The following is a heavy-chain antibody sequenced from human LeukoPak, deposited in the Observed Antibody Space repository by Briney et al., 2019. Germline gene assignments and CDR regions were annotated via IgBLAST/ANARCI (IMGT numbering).Heavy chain of an antibody. CDR3: ARGGFGELFSSDY. V-gene: IGHV3-48*01. Sequence: QPGGSLRLSCAASGFTFSSYSMNWVRQVPGKGLEWVSYISSSSSIIYHADSVKGRFTISRDNAKNSLYLQMNSLRAEDTAVYYCARGGFGELFSSDYWGQGTLVTVSS. CDR2: ISSSSSII. D-gene: IGHD3-10*01. CDR1: GFTFSSYS. J-gene: IGHJ4*02.